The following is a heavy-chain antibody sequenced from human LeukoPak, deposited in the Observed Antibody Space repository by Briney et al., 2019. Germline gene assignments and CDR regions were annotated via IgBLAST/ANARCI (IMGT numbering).Heavy chain of an antibody. CDR3: ARDKSVYYDTSGSRFDY. CDR1: GFTFRNDW. V-gene: IGHV3-7*01. Sequence: GGSLRLSCEVFGFTFRNDWMSWVRQAPGKGLEWVAMIKEHGSAKYYVDSVRGRFTISRDDAKHSLYLQMDSLRAEDTAVYYCARDKSVYYDTSGSRFDYWGQGTLVTVSS. D-gene: IGHD3-22*01. J-gene: IGHJ4*02. CDR2: IKEHGSAK.